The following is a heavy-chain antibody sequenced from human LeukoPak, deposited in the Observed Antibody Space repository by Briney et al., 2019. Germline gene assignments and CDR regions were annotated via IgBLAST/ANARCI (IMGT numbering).Heavy chain of an antibody. D-gene: IGHD6-13*01. CDR1: GFTFSSYA. V-gene: IGHV3-23*01. CDR2: ISGSGGST. Sequence: GGSLRLSCAASGFTFSSYAMSWVRQAPGKGLEWVSAISGSGGSTYYADSVKGRFTISRDNSKNTLYLQMNSLRAEDTAVYYCAKATPYSSSWYYYYYMDVWGKGTTVTVSS. J-gene: IGHJ6*03. CDR3: AKATPYSSSWYYYYYMDV.